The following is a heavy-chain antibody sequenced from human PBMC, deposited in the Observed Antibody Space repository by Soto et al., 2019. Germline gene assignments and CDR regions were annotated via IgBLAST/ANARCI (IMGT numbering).Heavy chain of an antibody. Sequence: QLQLQESGSGLVKPSQTLSLTCAVSGGSISSGGYSWSWIRQPPGKGLEWIGYIYHSGSTYYNPSLNSRVTISEDRSKNQFSMKLSSVTAADTAVYYCASGPIGDYTDGFDYWGQGTLVTVSS. J-gene: IGHJ4*02. V-gene: IGHV4-30-2*01. CDR3: ASGPIGDYTDGFDY. D-gene: IGHD4-17*01. CDR2: IYHSGST. CDR1: GGSISSGGYS.